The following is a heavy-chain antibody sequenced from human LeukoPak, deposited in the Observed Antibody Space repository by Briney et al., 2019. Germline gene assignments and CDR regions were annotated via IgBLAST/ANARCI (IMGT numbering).Heavy chain of an antibody. CDR1: GFTFHNYG. CDR2: ISYDGNNK. J-gene: IGHJ4*02. V-gene: IGHV3-30*18. D-gene: IGHD3-9*01. Sequence: GGSLRLSCAASGFTFHNYGMHWVRQAPGKGLEWVAVISYDGNNKYYADSVKGRFTISRDNSKDTLDLQMNSLRAEDTAVYYCAKEILTGYYIDYWGQGILVTVSS. CDR3: AKEILTGYYIDY.